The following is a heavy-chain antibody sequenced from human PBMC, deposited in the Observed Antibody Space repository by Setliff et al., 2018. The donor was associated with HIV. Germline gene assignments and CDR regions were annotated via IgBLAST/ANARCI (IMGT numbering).Heavy chain of an antibody. Sequence: TLSLTCTVSGGSISIGGYYWGWIRQHPGKGLEWIGYIYHNGSTYYNPSLKSRLIISVDTSKNQFSLKLSSVTAADTAVYYRARGGGSRAATSSYYYMDVWGKGTTVTVSS. J-gene: IGHJ6*03. V-gene: IGHV4-31*03. CDR2: IYHNGST. D-gene: IGHD2-15*01. CDR3: ARGGGSRAATSSYYYMDV. CDR1: GGSISIGGYY.